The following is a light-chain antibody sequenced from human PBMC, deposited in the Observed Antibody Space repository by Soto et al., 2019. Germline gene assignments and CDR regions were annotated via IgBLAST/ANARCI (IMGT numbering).Light chain of an antibody. Sequence: QSVLTQPPSVSGAPGQRVTISCTGSSSNIGAGYDVHWYQHLPGTAPKLLIHGNNNRPSGVPDRFSGSKSGTSASLAITGLQAEDEADYYCQSYDSSLSGSWVFGGGTKLTVL. CDR1: SSNIGAGYD. CDR3: QSYDSSLSGSWV. J-gene: IGLJ3*02. CDR2: GNN. V-gene: IGLV1-40*01.